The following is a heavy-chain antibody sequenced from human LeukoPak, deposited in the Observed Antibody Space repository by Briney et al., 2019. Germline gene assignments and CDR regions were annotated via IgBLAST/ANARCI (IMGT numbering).Heavy chain of an antibody. D-gene: IGHD6-25*01. CDR3: ASDSSGNGHSSGYN. Sequence: QSGGSLRLSCAASGFTFSSYAMNWVRQAPGKGLEWVSAISGSGGSTYYADSVKGRFTISRDNSKNTLYLQMNSLRAEDTAVYYCASDSSGNGHSSGYNWGQGTLVTVSS. V-gene: IGHV3-23*01. J-gene: IGHJ4*02. CDR2: ISGSGGST. CDR1: GFTFSSYA.